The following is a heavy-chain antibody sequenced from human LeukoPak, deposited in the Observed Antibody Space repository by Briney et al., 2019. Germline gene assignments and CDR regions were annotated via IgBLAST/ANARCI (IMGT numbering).Heavy chain of an antibody. Sequence: PSETLSLTCTVSGGSISSSSYYWGWIRQPPGKGLEWIGSIYYSESTYYNPSLKSRVTISVDTSKNQFSLKLSSVTAADTAVYYCARMSWGEGYYYYYYMDVWGKGTTVTISS. CDR2: IYYSEST. D-gene: IGHD6-13*01. CDR1: GGSISSSSYY. J-gene: IGHJ6*03. CDR3: ARMSWGEGYYYYYYMDV. V-gene: IGHV4-39*01.